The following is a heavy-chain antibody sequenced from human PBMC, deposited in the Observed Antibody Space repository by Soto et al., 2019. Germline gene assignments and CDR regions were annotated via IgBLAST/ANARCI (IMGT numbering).Heavy chain of an antibody. CDR2: IYYSGST. CDR1: GGSISSSSYY. Sequence: QLQLQESGPGLVKPSETLSLTCTVSGGSISSSSYYWGWIRQPPGKGLEWIGSIYYSGSTYYNPSLKSRVTIPVDTSKNQFSLKLSSVTAADTAVYYCARHGPGGIVVVVAPPDDAFDIWGQGTMVTVSS. CDR3: ARHGPGGIVVVVAPPDDAFDI. D-gene: IGHD2-15*01. J-gene: IGHJ3*02. V-gene: IGHV4-39*01.